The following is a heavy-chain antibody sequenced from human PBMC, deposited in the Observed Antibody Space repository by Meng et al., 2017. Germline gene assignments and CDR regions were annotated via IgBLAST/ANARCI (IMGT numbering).Heavy chain of an antibody. CDR3: TWDDKAVSDY. CDR1: GFYFSNAW. J-gene: IGHJ4*02. V-gene: IGHV3-15*01. CDR2: IKSNTDGGTA. Sequence: EVQLLGCGGDLVKPGGSLRLSCAASGFYFSNAWMSWVRQAPGKGLEWVGRIKSNTDGGTAEYAAPVTGRFTISRDDSKSTLYLQMSGLRIDDTGVYYCTWDDKAVSDYWGQGTLVTVSS. D-gene: IGHD3-9*01.